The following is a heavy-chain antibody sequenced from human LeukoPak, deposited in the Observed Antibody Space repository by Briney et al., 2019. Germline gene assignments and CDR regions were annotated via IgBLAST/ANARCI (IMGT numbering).Heavy chain of an antibody. J-gene: IGHJ6*03. D-gene: IGHD5-12*01. Sequence: ASVKVSCKASGYTFTGYYMHWVRQAPGQGLEWMGWINPNSGGTNSAQKFQGRVTMTRDTSISTAYMELSSLRSDDTAVYYCARVGYSGYALKLYYYYYMAVWGKGTTVTVSS. V-gene: IGHV1-2*02. CDR3: ARVGYSGYALKLYYYYYMAV. CDR1: GYTFTGYY. CDR2: INPNSGGT.